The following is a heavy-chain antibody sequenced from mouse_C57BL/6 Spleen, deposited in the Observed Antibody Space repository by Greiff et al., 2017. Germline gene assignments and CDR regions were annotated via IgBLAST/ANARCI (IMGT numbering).Heavy chain of an antibody. D-gene: IGHD3-2*02. J-gene: IGHJ4*01. CDR1: GFTFSSYA. Sequence: EVMLVESGGGLVKPGGSLKLSCAASGFTFSSYAMSWVRQTPEKRLEWVATISDGGSYTYYPDNVKGRFTISRDNAKNNLYLQMSHLKSEDTAMYYCARDRGSSGYDYAMDYWGQGTSVTVSS. V-gene: IGHV5-4*01. CDR2: ISDGGSYT. CDR3: ARDRGSSGYDYAMDY.